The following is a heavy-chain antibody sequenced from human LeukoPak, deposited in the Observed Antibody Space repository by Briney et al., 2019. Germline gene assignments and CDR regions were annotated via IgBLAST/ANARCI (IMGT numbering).Heavy chain of an antibody. CDR2: IYYSGST. D-gene: IGHD2-15*01. Sequence: SETLSLTCTVSGGSISSYYWSRIRQPPGKGLEWIGYIYYSGSTNYNPSLKSRVTISVDTSKNQFSLKLSSVTAADTAVYYCARGGWSIDFWGRGTLVTVSS. J-gene: IGHJ2*01. V-gene: IGHV4-59*01. CDR3: ARGGWSIDF. CDR1: GGSISSYY.